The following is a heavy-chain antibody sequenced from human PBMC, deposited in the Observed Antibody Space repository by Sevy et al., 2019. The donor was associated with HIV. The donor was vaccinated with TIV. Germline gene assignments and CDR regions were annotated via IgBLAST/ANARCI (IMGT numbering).Heavy chain of an antibody. V-gene: IGHV3-48*01. Sequence: GGSLRLSCAASGFTFTSYSMNWVRQAPGKGLEWVSYISSGSTTIYYADSVKGRFTISRDIAKNSVYLQMYSLRAEDTAVYYCARNGGYADYGMDVWGQGTTVTVSS. CDR1: GFTFTSYS. CDR3: ARNGGYADYGMDV. J-gene: IGHJ6*02. D-gene: IGHD5-12*01. CDR2: ISSGSTTI.